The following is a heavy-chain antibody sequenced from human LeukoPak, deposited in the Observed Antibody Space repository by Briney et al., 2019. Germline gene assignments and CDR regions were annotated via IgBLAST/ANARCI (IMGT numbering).Heavy chain of an antibody. CDR1: GFTVSSNY. CDR2: FHSGGST. V-gene: IGHV3-66*01. Sequence: PGGSLRLSCAASGFTVSSNYMTWVRQAPGKGLEWVSIFHSGGSTYYADSVKGRFTISRDTSKNTVYLQMNSLRAEDTAMYYCATSSQLWSNGIEGWGQGTLATVSS. D-gene: IGHD5-18*01. CDR3: ATSSQLWSNGIEG. J-gene: IGHJ4*02.